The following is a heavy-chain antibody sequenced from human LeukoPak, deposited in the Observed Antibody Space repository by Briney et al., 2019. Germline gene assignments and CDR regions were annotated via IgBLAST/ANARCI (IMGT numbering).Heavy chain of an antibody. CDR2: IFDSGVST. CDR3: AKGQYRGGSFDY. J-gene: IGHJ4*02. V-gene: IGHV3-23*01. Sequence: GGSLRLSCAASGFTFSIYAMGCVRHAPGKGLEWVSVIFDSGVSTYYADSVKGRFTFSRANSKNTLYLQMNSLRAEDTAVYYCAKGQYRGGSFDYWGQGTLVTVSS. CDR1: GFTFSIYA. D-gene: IGHD3-16*01.